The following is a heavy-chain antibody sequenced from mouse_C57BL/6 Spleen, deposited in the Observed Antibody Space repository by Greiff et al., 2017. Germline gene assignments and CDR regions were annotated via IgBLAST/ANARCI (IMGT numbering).Heavy chain of an antibody. CDR2: ISSGGSYT. Sequence: EVHLVESGGDLVKPGGSLKLSCAASGFTFSSYGMSWVRQTPDKRLEWVATISSGGSYTYYPDSVKGRFTISRDNAKNTLYLQMSSLKSEDTAMYYCASLYYDYDGDYFDYWGQGTTLTVSS. CDR1: GFTFSSYG. J-gene: IGHJ2*01. D-gene: IGHD2-4*01. CDR3: ASLYYDYDGDYFDY. V-gene: IGHV5-6*01.